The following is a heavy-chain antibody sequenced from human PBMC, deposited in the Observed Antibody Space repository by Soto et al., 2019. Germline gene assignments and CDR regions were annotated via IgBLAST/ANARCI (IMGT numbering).Heavy chain of an antibody. CDR2: IYYSGST. V-gene: IGHV4-59*12. Sequence: QVQLQESGPGLVKPSETLSLTCTVSGGSITNSYLSWIRQPPGKGLEWIGYIYYSGSTNYNPSLNIRVPISEVTSQIPFSLKLTSVSAAVTAVYYCAGGRWFDPWCQGTLVTVSS. J-gene: IGHJ5*02. CDR1: GGSITNSY. CDR3: AGGRWFDP.